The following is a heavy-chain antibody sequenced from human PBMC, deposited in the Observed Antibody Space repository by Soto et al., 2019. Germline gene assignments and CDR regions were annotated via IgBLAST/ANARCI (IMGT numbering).Heavy chain of an antibody. CDR2: INHSGST. D-gene: IGHD3-10*01. CDR1: GGSFSGYY. Sequence: QVQLQQWGAGLLKPSETLSLTCAVYGGSFSGYYWSWIRQPPGKGLEWIGEINHSGSTNYNPSLKSRVTISVDTSKNQFSLKLSSVTAADTAVYYCARGRGITMVRGANRQLDYWGQGTLVTVSS. J-gene: IGHJ4*02. V-gene: IGHV4-34*01. CDR3: ARGRGITMVRGANRQLDY.